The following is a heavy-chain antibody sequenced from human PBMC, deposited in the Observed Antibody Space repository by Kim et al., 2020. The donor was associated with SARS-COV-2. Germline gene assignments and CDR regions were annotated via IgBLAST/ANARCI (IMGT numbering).Heavy chain of an antibody. CDR1: GFTFGSYS. Sequence: GGSLRLSCAASGFTFGSYSMNGVRQSPGRGLYGVTSTRINNIDTNDANSLKGRFTISRDNAKNSLYLQMNSLRAEDTAVYYCARDLGSDNWGGYYYYGMDVWGQGTTVTVSS. J-gene: IGHJ6*02. V-gene: IGHV3-21*01. D-gene: IGHD7-27*01. CDR3: ARDLGSDNWGGYYYYGMDV. CDR2: TRINNIDT.